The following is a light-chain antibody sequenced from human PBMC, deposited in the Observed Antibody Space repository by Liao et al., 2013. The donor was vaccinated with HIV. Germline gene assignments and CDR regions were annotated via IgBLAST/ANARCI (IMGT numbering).Light chain of an antibody. CDR2: QNY. CDR3: QIWDSNNDLPV. Sequence: SDDLTQPPSVSVSPGQTATITCSGEKVGSKNACWYQVKAGQAPEVVIYQNYQRPSGIPERFSGSNSGNTATLTISRVEAGDEADFYCQIWDSNNDLPVFGGGTKLTVL. CDR1: KVGSKN. V-gene: IGLV3-21*01. J-gene: IGLJ3*02.